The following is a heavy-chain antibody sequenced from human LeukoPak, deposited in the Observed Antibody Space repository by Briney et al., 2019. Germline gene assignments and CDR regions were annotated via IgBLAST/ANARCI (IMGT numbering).Heavy chain of an antibody. V-gene: IGHV1-2*02. Sequence: GASVKVSCKASGYTFTGYYMHWVRQAPGQGLEWMGWINPNSGGTNYAQKFQGRVTMTRDTSISTAYMELSRLRSDDTAVYYCARGYCSSTSCRWYYYYYMDVWGKGTTVTVSS. CDR2: INPNSGGT. CDR1: GYTFTGYY. D-gene: IGHD2-2*01. J-gene: IGHJ6*03. CDR3: ARGYCSSTSCRWYYYYYMDV.